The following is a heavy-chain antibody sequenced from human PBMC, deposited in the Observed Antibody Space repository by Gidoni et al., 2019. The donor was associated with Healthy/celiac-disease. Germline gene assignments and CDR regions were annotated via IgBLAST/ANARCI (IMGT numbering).Heavy chain of an antibody. V-gene: IGHV3-23*01. CDR1: GFTFSSYA. CDR3: AKALRRSMGQGSPLGEIGY. Sequence: EVQLLESGGGLVQPGGSLRLSCAASGFTFSSYAMSWVRQAPGKGLEWVSAISGSGGSTDYADSVKGRFTISRDNSKNTLYLQMNSLRAEDTAVYYCAKALRRSMGQGSPLGEIGYWGQGTLVTVSS. D-gene: IGHD3-10*01. CDR2: ISGSGGST. J-gene: IGHJ4*02.